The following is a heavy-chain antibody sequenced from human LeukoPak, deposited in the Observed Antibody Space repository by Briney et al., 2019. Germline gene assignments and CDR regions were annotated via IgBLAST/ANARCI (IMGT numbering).Heavy chain of an antibody. CDR2: IIPILGIA. Sequence: SVKVSCKASGGTFSSYAISWVRQAPGQGLEWMGRIIPILGIANYAQKFQGRVTITADKFTSTAYMELSSLRSEDTAVYYCARDLCKSPRNAFGIWGQGTMVTVSS. D-gene: IGHD2/OR15-2a*01. CDR1: GGTFSSYA. J-gene: IGHJ3*02. V-gene: IGHV1-69*04. CDR3: ARDLCKSPRNAFGI.